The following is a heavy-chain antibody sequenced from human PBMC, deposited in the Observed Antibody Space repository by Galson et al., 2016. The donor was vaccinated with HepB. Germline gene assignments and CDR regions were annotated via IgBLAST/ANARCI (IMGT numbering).Heavy chain of an antibody. CDR2: ISGSGGGT. Sequence: SLRLSCAASGFTFSTYTMGWVRQAPGKGLEWVSGISGSGGGTYYADSVKGRFTISRDNSKNTLYLQMNSLRVEDTAVYYCAKGWSDFWGQGISVIVSS. D-gene: IGHD2-15*01. CDR1: GFTFSTYT. V-gene: IGHV3-23*01. J-gene: IGHJ4*02. CDR3: AKGWSDF.